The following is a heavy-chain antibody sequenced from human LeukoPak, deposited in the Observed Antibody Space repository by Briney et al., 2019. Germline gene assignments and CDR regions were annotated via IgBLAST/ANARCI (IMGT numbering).Heavy chain of an antibody. CDR2: ISAYNGNT. CDR3: ATLLRYFDWLPSAMDV. V-gene: IGHV1-18*01. Sequence: ASVKVSCKASGYTFTNYAISWVRQAPGQGLEWMGWISAYNGNTNYAQKLQGRVTMTTDTSTSTAYMELRSLRSDDTAVYYCATLLRYFDWLPSAMDVWGQGTTVTVSS. J-gene: IGHJ6*02. CDR1: GYTFTNYA. D-gene: IGHD3-9*01.